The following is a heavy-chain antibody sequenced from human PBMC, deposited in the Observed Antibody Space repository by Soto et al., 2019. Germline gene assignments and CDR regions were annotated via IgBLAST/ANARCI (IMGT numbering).Heavy chain of an antibody. CDR3: ARESAVYCSGGSCSYNWFDP. D-gene: IGHD2-15*01. Sequence: SETLSLTCAVYGGSFSGYYWSWIRQPPGKGLEWIGEINHSGSTNYNPSLKSRVTISVDTSKNQFSLKLSSVTAADTAVYYCARESAVYCSGGSCSYNWFDPWGQGTLVTVSS. V-gene: IGHV4-34*01. CDR1: GGSFSGYY. CDR2: INHSGST. J-gene: IGHJ5*02.